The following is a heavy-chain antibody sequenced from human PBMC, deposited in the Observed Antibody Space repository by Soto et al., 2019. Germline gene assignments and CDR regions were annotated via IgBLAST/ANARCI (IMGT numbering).Heavy chain of an antibody. D-gene: IGHD2-2*01. Sequence: EVQLVESGGGLVQPGGSLRLSCATSGFTFSSYSMNWVRQAPGKGLEWVSYIHSRSNTIYYADSVKGRFTISRDTAKNSLYLQMNSLRAEDTALYYCARAECTSCYGFQHWGQGTLVTVSS. CDR1: GFTFSSYS. J-gene: IGHJ1*01. CDR2: IHSRSNTI. CDR3: ARAECTSCYGFQH. V-gene: IGHV3-48*01.